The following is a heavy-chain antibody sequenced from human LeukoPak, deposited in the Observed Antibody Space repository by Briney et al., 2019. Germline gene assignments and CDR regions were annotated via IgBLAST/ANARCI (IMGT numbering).Heavy chain of an antibody. CDR3: ASAYYYDSSGYYYSINWFDP. CDR1: GGSVTSYY. Sequence: SETLSLTCTVSGGSVTSYYWSWIRQPPGKGLEWIGYIYYSGSTYYNPSLKSRVTISVDTSKNQFSLKLSSVTAADTAVYYCASAYYYDSSGYYYSINWFDPWGQGTLVTVSS. D-gene: IGHD3-22*01. J-gene: IGHJ5*02. V-gene: IGHV4-59*06. CDR2: IYYSGST.